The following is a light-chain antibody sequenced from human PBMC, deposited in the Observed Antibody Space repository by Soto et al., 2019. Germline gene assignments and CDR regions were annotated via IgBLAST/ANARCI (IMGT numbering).Light chain of an antibody. Sequence: QAVVTQEPSFSVSPGGTVTLTCGLTSGSVSTTYYPSWYQQTPGQAPRTLIYSTNIRSSGVPDRFSGSILGNKAALTITGAQADDESDYHCMLYMGGGLVVFGGVTKVTV. CDR2: STN. CDR3: MLYMGGGLVV. CDR1: SGSVSTTYY. V-gene: IGLV8-61*01. J-gene: IGLJ2*01.